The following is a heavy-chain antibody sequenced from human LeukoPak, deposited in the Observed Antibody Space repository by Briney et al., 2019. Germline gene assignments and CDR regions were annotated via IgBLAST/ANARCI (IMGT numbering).Heavy chain of an antibody. J-gene: IGHJ4*02. CDR3: ARHWDYYDSSGYPYYFDY. D-gene: IGHD3-22*01. Sequence: GESLKISCKGSGYSFTSYWIGWVRQMPGKGLEWMGIIYPGDSDTRYSPSFQGQVTISADKSISTAYLQWSSLKSSDTAVYYCARHWDYYDSSGYPYYFDYWGQGTLVTVSS. CDR2: IYPGDSDT. CDR1: GYSFTSYW. V-gene: IGHV5-51*01.